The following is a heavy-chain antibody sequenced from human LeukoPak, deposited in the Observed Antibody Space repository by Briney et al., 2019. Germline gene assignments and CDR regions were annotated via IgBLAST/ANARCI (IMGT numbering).Heavy chain of an antibody. D-gene: IGHD1-26*01. J-gene: IGHJ4*02. CDR2: ISSNGGST. Sequence: PGGTLRLSCAASGFTFSSYAMHWVRQAPGKGLEYVSGISSNGGSTNYANSVKGRFTISRDNSKNTLYLQMASLRVEDMAVYYCARDLHGSNAYWGQGTLVTVFS. V-gene: IGHV3-64*01. CDR3: ARDLHGSNAY. CDR1: GFTFSSYA.